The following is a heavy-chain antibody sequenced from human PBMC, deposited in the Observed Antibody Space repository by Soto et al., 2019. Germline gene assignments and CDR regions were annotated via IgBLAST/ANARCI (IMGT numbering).Heavy chain of an antibody. CDR3: VRQYGSGRCPRY. CDR2: IYPGDSDT. D-gene: IGHD6-19*01. Sequence: GESLKISGKRFGYSFTSYWIGWVRQMPGKGLEWMGIIYPGDSDTRYSPSFQGQVTISADKSISTAYLQWSSLKASDTAIYYCVRQYGSGRCPRYWGQGTQVTVAS. V-gene: IGHV5-51*01. J-gene: IGHJ4*02. CDR1: GYSFTSYW.